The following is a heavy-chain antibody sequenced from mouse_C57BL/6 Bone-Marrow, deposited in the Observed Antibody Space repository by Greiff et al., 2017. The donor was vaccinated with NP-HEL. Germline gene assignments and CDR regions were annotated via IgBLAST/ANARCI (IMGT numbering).Heavy chain of an antibody. CDR2: IYPGDGDT. J-gene: IGHJ2*01. V-gene: IGHV1-82*01. CDR1: GYAFSSSW. D-gene: IGHD1-1*01. CDR3: ASGGSTLYYFDY. Sequence: QVQLQQSGPELVKPGASVKISCKASGYAFSSSWMNWVKQRPGKGLEWIGRIYPGDGDTNYNGKFKGKATLTADKSSSTAYMQLSSLTSEDSAVYFCASGGSTLYYFDYGGQGTTLTVSS.